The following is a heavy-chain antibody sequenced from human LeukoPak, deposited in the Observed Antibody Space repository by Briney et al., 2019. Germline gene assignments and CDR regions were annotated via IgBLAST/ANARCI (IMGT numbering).Heavy chain of an antibody. V-gene: IGHV4-39*01. J-gene: IGHJ6*02. CDR2: IYYSGST. D-gene: IGHD3-10*01. Sequence: SETLSLTCTVSGGSISSSSYSWGWIRQPPGKGLEWIGSIYYSGSTYYNPSLKSRVTISVDTSKNQFSLKLSSVTAADTAVYYCAGPGFSQTDYYGMDVWGQGTTVTVSS. CDR3: AGPGFSQTDYYGMDV. CDR1: GGSISSSSYS.